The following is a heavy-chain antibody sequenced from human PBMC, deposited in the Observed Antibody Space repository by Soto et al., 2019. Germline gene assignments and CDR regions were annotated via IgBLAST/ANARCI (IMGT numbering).Heavy chain of an antibody. D-gene: IGHD5-18*01. V-gene: IGHV3-30*18. CDR3: AKDISRYSYGYLYPDY. CDR2: ISYDGSNK. CDR1: GFTFSSYG. Sequence: GESLNLSFAASGFTFSSYGMHWVRQAPGKGLEWVAVISYDGSNKYYADSVKGRFTISRDNSKNTLYLQMNSLRAEDTAVYYCAKDISRYSYGYLYPDYWGQGTLVTVSS. J-gene: IGHJ4*02.